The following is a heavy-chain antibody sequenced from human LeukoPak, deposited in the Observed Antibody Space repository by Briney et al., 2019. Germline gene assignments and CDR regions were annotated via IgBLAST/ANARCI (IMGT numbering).Heavy chain of an antibody. CDR3: AKGGSATITTGGFDP. CDR2: ISGSGDIT. CDR1: GFSFSSYA. V-gene: IGHV3-23*01. D-gene: IGHD4-11*01. Sequence: PGGSLRLSCAASGFSFSSYAMSWVRQAPGKGLEWVSGISGSGDITYYADSMKGRFTISRDNSKNTLYLQVNSLRAEDTAIYYCAKGGSATITTGGFDPWGQGTLVTVSS. J-gene: IGHJ5*02.